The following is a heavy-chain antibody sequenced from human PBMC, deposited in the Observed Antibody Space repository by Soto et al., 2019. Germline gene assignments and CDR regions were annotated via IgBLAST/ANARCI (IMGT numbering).Heavy chain of an antibody. V-gene: IGHV3-23*01. CDR2: IYGNGAGI. CDR1: GFTFSAYA. J-gene: IGHJ4*02. CDR3: AKDVISADGFWLMDH. D-gene: IGHD3-16*01. Sequence: ARGSLRLSCAASGFTFSAYAMTWVRQAPGKGLESVSGIYGNGAGIQYADSVRGPFTISRDNSQNTLYLQMNSPRAEHTAVYYCAKDVISADGFWLMDHWGQGTLVTVS.